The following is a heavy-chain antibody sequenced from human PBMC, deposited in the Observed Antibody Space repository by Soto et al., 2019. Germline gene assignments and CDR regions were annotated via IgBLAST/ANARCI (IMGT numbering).Heavy chain of an antibody. CDR3: ARVIRYCSGGSCYPRQYYFDY. V-gene: IGHV1-69*01. J-gene: IGHJ4*02. Sequence: QVQLVQSGAEVKKPGSSVKVSCKASGGTFSSYAISWVRQAPGQGLEWLGGIIPIFGTANYAQKFQGRVTITADESTSTAYMELSSLRSEDTAVYYCARVIRYCSGGSCYPRQYYFDYWGQATLVTVSS. D-gene: IGHD2-15*01. CDR1: GGTFSSYA. CDR2: IIPIFGTA.